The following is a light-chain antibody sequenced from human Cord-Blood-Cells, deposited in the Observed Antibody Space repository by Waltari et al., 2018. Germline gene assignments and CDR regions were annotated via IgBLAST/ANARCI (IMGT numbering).Light chain of an antibody. CDR2: GAS. CDR3: QQYGSSRT. V-gene: IGKV3-20*01. CDR1: QSVSSSY. Sequence: EIVLTQSPGTLSLSPGERATLSCSASQSVSSSYLAWYQQKPGQAPRLLIYGASSRATGIPDRFRGSGSGTDFTLTISRLEPEDFAVYYCQQYGSSRTFGQGTKVEIK. J-gene: IGKJ1*01.